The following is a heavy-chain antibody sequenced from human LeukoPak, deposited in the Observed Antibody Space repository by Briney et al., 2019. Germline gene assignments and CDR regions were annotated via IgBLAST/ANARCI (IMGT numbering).Heavy chain of an antibody. Sequence: ASVKVSCKASGFTFTNYGFSWVRQAPGQGLEWMGWISANNGDTHYAQKFQDRVTMTTDTSTTTVYMELRGLTSDDSAVYYCARKPMAHAFDFWGQGTMVTVSS. D-gene: IGHD3-10*01. CDR2: ISANNGDT. CDR1: GFTFTNYG. CDR3: ARKPMAHAFDF. V-gene: IGHV1-18*04. J-gene: IGHJ3*01.